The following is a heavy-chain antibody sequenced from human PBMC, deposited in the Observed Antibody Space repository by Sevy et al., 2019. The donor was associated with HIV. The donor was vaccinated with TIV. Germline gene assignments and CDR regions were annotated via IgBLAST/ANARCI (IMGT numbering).Heavy chain of an antibody. CDR2: IKQDGNEK. D-gene: IGHD3-22*01. Sequence: GGSLTLSCVASGFNLSPYWMTWVRQAPGKGLEWVANIKQDGNEKYYVDSVKGRFTVSRDNAKNALYLQMYSLRVEDTAVYFCASNIYHYDSNTYYPVYWGQGTRVTVSS. V-gene: IGHV3-7*01. J-gene: IGHJ4*02. CDR1: GFNLSPYW. CDR3: ASNIYHYDSNTYYPVY.